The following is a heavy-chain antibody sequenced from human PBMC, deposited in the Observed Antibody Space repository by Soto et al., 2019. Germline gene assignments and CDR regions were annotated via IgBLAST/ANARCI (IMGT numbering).Heavy chain of an antibody. CDR3: ARGAFGSYYVDY. D-gene: IGHD3-10*01. V-gene: IGHV3-74*01. J-gene: IGHJ4*02. Sequence: EVQVVESGGASVQPGGSLRLSCAASGFTFTSYWIHWVRPAPGKGLLWMSRIKGDETTSSYADSVKGRFNISRDNAKNTVYLQMNTLRAEDTAVYYCARGAFGSYYVDYWGQGTLVTVSS. CDR2: IKGDETTS. CDR1: GFTFTSYW.